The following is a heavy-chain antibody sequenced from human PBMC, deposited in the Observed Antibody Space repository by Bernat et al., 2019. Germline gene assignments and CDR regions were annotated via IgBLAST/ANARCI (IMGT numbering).Heavy chain of an antibody. V-gene: IGHV3-30*18. CDR1: GFTFSSYD. CDR3: AKALRLGYSNYEASYYFDY. D-gene: IGHD4-11*01. J-gene: IGHJ4*02. Sequence: QVQLVESGGGVVQPGRSLRLSCAASGFTFSSYDMHWVRQAPGKGLEWVAVISYDGSNKYYADSVKGRFTISRDNSKNTLYLQMNSLRAEDTAVYYCAKALRLGYSNYEASYYFDYWGQGTLVTVSS. CDR2: ISYDGSNK.